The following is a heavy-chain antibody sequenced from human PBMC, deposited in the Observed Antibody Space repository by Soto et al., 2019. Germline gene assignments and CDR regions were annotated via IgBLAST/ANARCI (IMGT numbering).Heavy chain of an antibody. J-gene: IGHJ4*02. Sequence: GGALRLSCAASGFTFASYVMNWVRQAPGKGLGWVSVISDSGGTTYYADSVKGRFTISRDNSRNTVYLQMNSLRAEDTAVYYCAKRSLGTSSPPHFDYWGQGTLVTVSS. CDR1: GFTFASYV. CDR2: ISDSGGTT. CDR3: AKRSLGTSSPPHFDY. D-gene: IGHD2-2*01. V-gene: IGHV3-23*01.